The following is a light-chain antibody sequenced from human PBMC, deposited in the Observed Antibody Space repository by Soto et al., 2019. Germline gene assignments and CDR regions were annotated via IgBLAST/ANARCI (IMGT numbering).Light chain of an antibody. V-gene: IGLV2-11*01. CDR1: SSDVGGYNY. CDR3: CSYAGSYTFV. CDR2: DVS. Sequence: QSVLAQPRSVSGSPGQSVTISCTGTSSDVGGYNYVSWYQQHPGKAPKLMIYDVSKRPSGVPDRFSGSKSVNTASLPLSGLQAEDEADYYCCSYAGSYTFVFGTGTTVTVL. J-gene: IGLJ1*01.